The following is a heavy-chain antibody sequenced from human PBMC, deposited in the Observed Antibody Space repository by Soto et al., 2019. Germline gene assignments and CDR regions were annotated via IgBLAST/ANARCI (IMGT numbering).Heavy chain of an antibody. J-gene: IGHJ6*03. CDR1: GGSISSSSYY. Sequence: SETLSLTCTVSGGSISSSSYYWGWIRQPPGKGLEWIGSIYYSGSTYYNPSLKSRVTISVDTSKNQFSRKLSSVTAADTAVYYCARHGPYYDFWSGYYSHPYYYYMDVWGKGTTVTVSS. D-gene: IGHD3-3*01. CDR3: ARHGPYYDFWSGYYSHPYYYYMDV. CDR2: IYYSGST. V-gene: IGHV4-39*01.